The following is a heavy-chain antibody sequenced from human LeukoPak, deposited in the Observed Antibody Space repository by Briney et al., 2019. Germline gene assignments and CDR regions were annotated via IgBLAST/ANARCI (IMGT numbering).Heavy chain of an antibody. D-gene: IGHD3-3*01. J-gene: IGHJ4*02. V-gene: IGHV4-30-4*01. CDR1: GGSISSGDDY. CDR3: ARFFRPYYDFWSGYYPYFDY. Sequence: PSETLSLTCTVSGGSISSGDDYWSWLRQPPGKGLEWIGYIYYSGSTYYNPSLKSRVTISVDTSKNQFSLKLSSVTAADTAVYYCARFFRPYYDFWSGYYPYFDYWGQGTLVTVSS. CDR2: IYYSGST.